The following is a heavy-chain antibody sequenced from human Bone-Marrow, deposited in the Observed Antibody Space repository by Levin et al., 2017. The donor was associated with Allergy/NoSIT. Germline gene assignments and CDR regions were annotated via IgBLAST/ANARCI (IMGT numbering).Heavy chain of an antibody. CDR1: GYTFTSHG. CDR2: VSPYNGNT. Sequence: GESLKISCKASGYTFTSHGISWVRQAPGQGLEWMGWVSPYNGNTDYAQKYQGRVTMTTDTSTTTVYMELRSLSSADTAVFYCARADRGYSFGHFFHNRMDVWGQGTTVTVSS. J-gene: IGHJ6*02. CDR3: ARADRGYSFGHFFHNRMDV. V-gene: IGHV1-18*01. D-gene: IGHD5-18*01.